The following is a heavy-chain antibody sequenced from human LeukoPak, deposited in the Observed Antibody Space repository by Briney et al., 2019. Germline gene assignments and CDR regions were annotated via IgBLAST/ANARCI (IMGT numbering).Heavy chain of an antibody. CDR2: ISAYNGNT. D-gene: IGHD1-1*01. CDR3: ARVYLEPPYYFVY. CDR1: GYTFTGYY. Sequence: ASVKVSCTASGYTFTGYYMHWVRQAPGQGLEWMGWISAYNGNTNYAQKLQGRVTMTTDTSTSTAYMELRSLRSDGPAVYYCARVYLEPPYYFVYGGREPLVPVPS. V-gene: IGHV1-18*04. J-gene: IGHJ4*02.